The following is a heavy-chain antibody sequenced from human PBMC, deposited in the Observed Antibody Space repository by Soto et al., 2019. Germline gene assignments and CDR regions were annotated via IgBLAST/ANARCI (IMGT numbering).Heavy chain of an antibody. CDR3: ARGEGFGIAVAGPFDY. J-gene: IGHJ4*02. V-gene: IGHV1-2*02. D-gene: IGHD6-19*01. CDR2: INPNSGGT. Sequence: GASVKVSCKASGYTFTGYYMHWVRQAPGQGLEWMGWINPNSGGTNYAQKFQGRVTMTRDTSISTAYMELSRLRSDDTAVYYCARGEGFGIAVAGPFDYWGQGTLVTVSS. CDR1: GYTFTGYY.